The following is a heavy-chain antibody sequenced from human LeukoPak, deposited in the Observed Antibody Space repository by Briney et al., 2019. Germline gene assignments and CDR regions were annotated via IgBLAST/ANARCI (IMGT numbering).Heavy chain of an antibody. J-gene: IGHJ3*02. D-gene: IGHD2-2*01. V-gene: IGHV4-4*09. CDR1: GPISGYY. CDR3: ARQKCTSASCLTKNAFDI. CDR2: IYTSGST. Sequence: SETLSLTCTVSGPISGYYWSWIRQPPGKGLEWIGYIYTSGSTNYNPSLESRVTISVDTSKNQFSLDLSSVTVADTAVYYCARQKCTSASCLTKNAFDIWGQGTMVTVSS.